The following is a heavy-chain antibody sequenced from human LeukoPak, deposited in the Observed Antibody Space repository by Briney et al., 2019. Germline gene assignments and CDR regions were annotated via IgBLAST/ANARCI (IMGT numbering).Heavy chain of an antibody. CDR1: GFSFSSYW. D-gene: IGHD6-6*01. J-gene: IGHJ4*02. Sequence: GGSLRLSCAASGFSFSSYWMTWVRQAPGKGLEWVANMKQDGSEKYYVDSVKGRFTTSRDNAKNSLYLQMNSLRAEDTAVYYCARVTSSSFDYWGQGTRVTVSS. CDR2: MKQDGSEK. V-gene: IGHV3-7*01. CDR3: ARVTSSSFDY.